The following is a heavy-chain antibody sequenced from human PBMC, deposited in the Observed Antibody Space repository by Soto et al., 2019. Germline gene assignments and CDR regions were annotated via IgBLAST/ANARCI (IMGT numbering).Heavy chain of an antibody. D-gene: IGHD3-22*01. CDR2: IFPIFGTA. CDR3: ARESTPDYYDSSGLGQH. Sequence: SSVKGACKASGGAFSRYAISWVRQAPGQGLEWMGGIFPIFGTANYAQKFQGRVTITADESTSTACMELSSLRSEDTAVYYCARESTPDYYDSSGLGQHWGPGTLVTV. J-gene: IGHJ1*01. V-gene: IGHV1-69*13. CDR1: GGAFSRYA.